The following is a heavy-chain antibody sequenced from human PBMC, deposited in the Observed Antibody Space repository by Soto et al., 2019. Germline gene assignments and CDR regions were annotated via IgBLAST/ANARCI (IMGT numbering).Heavy chain of an antibody. D-gene: IGHD6-19*01. CDR2: ISYDGSNK. CDR1: GFTFSSYG. Sequence: QVQLVESGGGVVQPGRSLRLSCAASGFTFSSYGMHWVRQAPGKGLEWVAVISYDGSNKYYADSVKGRFTISRDNSKNTLYLQMNSLRAEDTAVYYCAKSSAVAGHDPADDFDYWGQGTLVTVSS. J-gene: IGHJ4*02. CDR3: AKSSAVAGHDPADDFDY. V-gene: IGHV3-30*18.